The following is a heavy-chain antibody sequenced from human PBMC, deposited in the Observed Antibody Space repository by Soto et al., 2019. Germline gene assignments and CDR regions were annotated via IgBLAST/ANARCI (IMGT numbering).Heavy chain of an antibody. V-gene: IGHV1-69*02. J-gene: IGHJ4*02. CDR1: GGTFSSYT. Sequence: QVQLVQSGAEEKKPGSSVKVSCKASGGTFSSYTISWVRQAPGQGLEWMGRIIPILGIANYAQKFQGRVTITADKSTSTAYMELSSLRSEDTAVYYCARDDGLAYCGGDCYSWGQGTLVTVSS. CDR3: ARDDGLAYCGGDCYS. CDR2: IIPILGIA. D-gene: IGHD2-21*02.